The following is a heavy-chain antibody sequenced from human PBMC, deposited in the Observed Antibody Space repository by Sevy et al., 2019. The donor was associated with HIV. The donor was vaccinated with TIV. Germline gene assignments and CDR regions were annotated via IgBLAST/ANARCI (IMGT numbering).Heavy chain of an antibody. CDR2: ISSTSAYI. J-gene: IGHJ4*02. CDR3: ARAVLEILTWRSDY. CDR1: GFTFSSYR. V-gene: IGHV3-21*01. Sequence: GGSLRLSCAASGFTFSSYRMTWVRQAPGKGLEWVSCISSTSAYINYADSVKGRFTISRDNAKNLLYLQMDSLRAEDTGVYYCARAVLEILTWRSDYWGQGTLVTVSS. D-gene: IGHD2-15*01.